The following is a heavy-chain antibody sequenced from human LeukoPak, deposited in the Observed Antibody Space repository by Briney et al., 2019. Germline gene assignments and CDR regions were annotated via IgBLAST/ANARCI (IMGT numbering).Heavy chain of an antibody. Sequence: SETLSLTCTVSGGSISRYYWSWIRQPPGRGLEWIGYIYYSGSTNYNPSLKSRVTISVDTSKSQFSLKLSSVTAADTAVYYCARGAYPDAFDIWGQGTMVTVSS. CDR2: IYYSGST. J-gene: IGHJ3*02. V-gene: IGHV4-59*01. D-gene: IGHD2-21*01. CDR1: GGSISRYY. CDR3: ARGAYPDAFDI.